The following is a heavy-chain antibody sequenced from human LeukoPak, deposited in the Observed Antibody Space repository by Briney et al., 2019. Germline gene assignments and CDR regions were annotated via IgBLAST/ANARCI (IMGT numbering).Heavy chain of an antibody. D-gene: IGHD5-24*01. CDR3: ARSRDGYNYPYDFDY. CDR1: GGTFSSYA. CDR2: IIPIFGTA. J-gene: IGHJ4*02. Sequence: ASVKVSCKASGGTFSSYAISWVRQAPGQGLEWMGGIIPIFGTANYAQKFQGRATITTDESTSTAYMELSSLRSEDTAVYYCARSRDGYNYPYDFDYWGQGTLVTVSS. V-gene: IGHV1-69*05.